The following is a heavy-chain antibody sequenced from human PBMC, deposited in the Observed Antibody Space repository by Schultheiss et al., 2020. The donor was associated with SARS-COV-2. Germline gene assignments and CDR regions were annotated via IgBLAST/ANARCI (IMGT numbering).Heavy chain of an antibody. D-gene: IGHD4-17*01. V-gene: IGHV6-1*01. CDR1: GDSVSSNSAA. CDR2: TYYRSKWYN. Sequence: LRLSCAISGDSVSSNSAAWNWIRQSPSRGLEWLGRTYYRSKWYNDYAVSVKSRITINPDTSKNQFSLQLNSVTPKDTAVYYCARDRHDYGDYYYGMDVWGQGTTVNVSS. CDR3: ARDRHDYGDYYYGMDV. J-gene: IGHJ6*02.